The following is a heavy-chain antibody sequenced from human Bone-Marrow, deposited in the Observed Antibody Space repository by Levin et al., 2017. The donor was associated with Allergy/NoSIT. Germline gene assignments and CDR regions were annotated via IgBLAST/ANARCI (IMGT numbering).Heavy chain of an antibody. D-gene: IGHD3-10*01. CDR3: ARRHYYGSD. CDR1: GFTVSSNY. V-gene: IGHV3-66*02. CDR2: IYSSGNT. J-gene: IGHJ4*02. Sequence: LSGGSLRLSCAASGFTVSSNYMTWVRQAPGKGLECVSLIYSSGNTYYPDSVKGRFTISRDSSKNTLYLQMNSLTAEDTAVYYCARRHYYGSDWGQGTLVTVSS.